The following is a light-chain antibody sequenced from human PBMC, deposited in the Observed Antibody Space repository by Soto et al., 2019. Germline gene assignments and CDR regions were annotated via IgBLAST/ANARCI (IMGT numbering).Light chain of an antibody. Sequence: EIVLTQSPGTLSLSPGERATLSCRASQSVSSSYLAWYQQKPGQAPRLLIYGASSRATGIPDRFSGSGSGTAFXLXXSRXXPXXXAVYDCHQDNNWPPSTFGQGTKVEIK. J-gene: IGKJ1*01. CDR3: HQDNNWPPST. CDR1: QSVSSSY. V-gene: IGKV3-20*01. CDR2: GAS.